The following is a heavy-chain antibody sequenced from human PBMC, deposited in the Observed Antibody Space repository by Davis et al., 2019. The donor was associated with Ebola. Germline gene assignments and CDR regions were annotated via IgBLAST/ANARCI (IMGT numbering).Heavy chain of an antibody. V-gene: IGHV1-46*01. CDR3: ARATFGYNSGWYADY. Sequence: ASVKVSCKPSGYTFTDYYIHWVRQAPGQGLEWMGIINPSGGSSNYAQKFQGRVTITTDTSASTAYLDLSSLRSDDTAVFYCARATFGYNSGWYADYWGQGTLVTVSS. D-gene: IGHD6-19*01. CDR1: GYTFTDYY. CDR2: INPSGGSS. J-gene: IGHJ4*02.